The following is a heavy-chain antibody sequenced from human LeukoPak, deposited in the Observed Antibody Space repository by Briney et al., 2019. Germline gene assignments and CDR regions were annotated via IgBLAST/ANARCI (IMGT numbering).Heavy chain of an antibody. V-gene: IGHV3-21*04. CDR3: ARESESTIFGVVIRYYFDY. D-gene: IGHD3-3*01. Sequence: GGSLRLSCAASGFTFNTYSMSWVRQAPGKGLEWVAIISRTSESIFYADSLKGRFTISRDNAKNSLYLQMNGLRAEDTAVYYCARESESTIFGVVIRYYFDYWGQGTLVTVSS. CDR2: ISRTSESI. CDR1: GFTFNTYS. J-gene: IGHJ4*02.